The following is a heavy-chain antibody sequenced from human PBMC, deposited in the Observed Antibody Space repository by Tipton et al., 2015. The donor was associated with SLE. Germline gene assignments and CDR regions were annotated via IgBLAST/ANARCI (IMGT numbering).Heavy chain of an antibody. V-gene: IGHV3-21*01. CDR3: ASEGLSNYDILTGYYDALDI. CDR1: GFTFSGYR. J-gene: IGHJ3*02. D-gene: IGHD3-9*01. CDR2: ISSSSSYI. Sequence: GSLRLSCAASGFTFSGYRMNWFRQAPGKGLEWVSSISSSSSYIYFADSVRGRFTISRDNAKNSLYLQMNTLRPEDTAVYYCASEGLSNYDILTGYYDALDILGQGTLVTVSS.